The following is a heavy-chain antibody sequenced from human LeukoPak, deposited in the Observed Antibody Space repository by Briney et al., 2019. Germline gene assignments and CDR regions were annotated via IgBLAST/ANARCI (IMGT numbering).Heavy chain of an antibody. D-gene: IGHD3-22*01. CDR3: AKDSGDYYYDSSGLTS. J-gene: IGHJ5*02. CDR2: ISGSGGST. V-gene: IGHV3-23*01. CDR1: GFTFSSYA. Sequence: GGSLRLSCAASGFTFSSYAMSWVRQAPGKGLEWVSAISGSGGSTYYADSVKGRFTISRDNSKNTLYLQMNSLRAEDTAVYYCAKDSGDYYYDSSGLTSWGQGTLVTVSS.